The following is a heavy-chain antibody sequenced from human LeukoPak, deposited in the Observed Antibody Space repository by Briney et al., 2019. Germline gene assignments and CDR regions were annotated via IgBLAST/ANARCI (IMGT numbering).Heavy chain of an antibody. V-gene: IGHV1-69*06. CDR1: GGTFSRND. Sequence: ASVKVSCKASGGTFSRNDISWVRQAPGQGLEWMGGIMPLFGTAKNAQKFQGRVTITADKSTSTAYMELSSLRSEDTAVYYCASGRTDIVVVPATLRNYYFDYWGQGTLVTVSS. CDR3: ASGRTDIVVVPATLRNYYFDY. D-gene: IGHD2-2*01. CDR2: IMPLFGTA. J-gene: IGHJ4*02.